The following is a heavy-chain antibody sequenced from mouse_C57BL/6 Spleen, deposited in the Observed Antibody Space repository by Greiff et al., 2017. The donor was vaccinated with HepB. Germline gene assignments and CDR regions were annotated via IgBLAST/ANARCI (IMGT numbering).Heavy chain of an antibody. CDR1: GYTFTSYW. CDR3: ATGPETAPPDY. J-gene: IGHJ4*01. Sequence: QVQLQQPGAELVKPGASVKLSCTASGYTFTSYWMSWVQQRPGRGLEWIGRIDPNSGGTKYNEKFKSKATLTVDKPSSTAYMQLSSLTSEDSAVYYCATGPETAPPDYWGQGTSVTVSS. CDR2: IDPNSGGT. D-gene: IGHD3-2*01. V-gene: IGHV1-72*01.